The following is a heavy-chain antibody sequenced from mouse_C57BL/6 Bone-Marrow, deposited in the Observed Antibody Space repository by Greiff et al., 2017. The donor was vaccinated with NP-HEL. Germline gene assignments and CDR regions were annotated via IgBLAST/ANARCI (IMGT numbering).Heavy chain of an antibody. V-gene: IGHV3-5*01. CDR2: IYYSGTI. D-gene: IGHD1-1*01. J-gene: IGHJ1*03. CDR3: ARGSSYWYFDV. CDR1: GISITTGNYR. Sequence: EVKLMESGPGLVKPSQTVFLTCTVTGISITTGNYRWSWIRQFPGNKLEWIGYIYYSGTITYNPSLTSRTTITRDTPKNQFFLEMNSLTAEDTATYYCARGSSYWYFDVWGTGTTVTVSS.